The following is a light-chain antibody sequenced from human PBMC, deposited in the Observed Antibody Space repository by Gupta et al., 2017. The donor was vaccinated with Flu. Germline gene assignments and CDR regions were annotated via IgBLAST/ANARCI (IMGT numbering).Light chain of an antibody. CDR1: SSEVGDYEY. Sequence: QSALTQPASVSGSPGHSITISCTATSSEVGDYEYVSWYQQHPGKAPKLMIYDVTNRPSGVSDRFSGSKSETTASLTISGLQPEDEDDYFCSSYTGTTTIFGGGTKLTVL. CDR2: DVT. V-gene: IGLV2-14*03. J-gene: IGLJ2*01. CDR3: SSYTGTTTI.